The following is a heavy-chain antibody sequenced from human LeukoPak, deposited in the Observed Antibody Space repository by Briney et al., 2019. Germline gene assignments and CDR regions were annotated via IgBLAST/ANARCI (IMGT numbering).Heavy chain of an antibody. D-gene: IGHD3-3*01. CDR1: GYTFTGYY. Sequence: ASVKVSCKASGYTFTGYYMHWVRQAPGQGLEWMGRINPNTGGTNYAQNFQVRVTMTRDTSINTAYIEMSRLRSDDTAVYYCARASEDYDFSSEETRFDYWGQGTLVTVSS. CDR3: ARASEDYDFSSEETRFDY. J-gene: IGHJ4*02. CDR2: INPNTGGT. V-gene: IGHV1-2*06.